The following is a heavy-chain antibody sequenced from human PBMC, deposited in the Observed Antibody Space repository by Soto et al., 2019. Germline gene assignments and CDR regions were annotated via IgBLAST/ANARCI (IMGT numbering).Heavy chain of an antibody. CDR1: GGSISSSSYY. V-gene: IGHV4-39*01. CDR3: ARARKWLQFPDAFDI. Sequence: QLQLQESGPGLVKPSETLSLTCTVSGGSISSSSYYWGWIRQPPGKGLEWIGSIYYSGSTYYNPSLKSRVTISVDTSKNQFSLKLSSVTAADTAVYYCARARKWLQFPDAFDIWCQGTMVTVSS. J-gene: IGHJ3*02. D-gene: IGHD5-12*01. CDR2: IYYSGST.